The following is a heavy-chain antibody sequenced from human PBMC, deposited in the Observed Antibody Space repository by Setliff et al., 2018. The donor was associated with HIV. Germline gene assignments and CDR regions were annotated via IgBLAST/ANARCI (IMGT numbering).Heavy chain of an antibody. D-gene: IGHD2-21*01. Sequence: SLRLSCVASGFTFNNAWMNWVRQAPGKGLEWLGRIKKSSDGGKTDDASPVKGRFTISRDDSKNTLYLQMNSLKTEDTGVYFCATDNGPSYSMDIWGQGTTVTVSS. CDR2: IKKSSDGGKT. CDR1: GFTFNNAW. J-gene: IGHJ6*02. V-gene: IGHV3-15*01. CDR3: ATDNGPSYSMDI.